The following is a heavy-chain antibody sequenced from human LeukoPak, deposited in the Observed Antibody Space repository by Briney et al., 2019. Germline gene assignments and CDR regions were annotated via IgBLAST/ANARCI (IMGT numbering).Heavy chain of an antibody. D-gene: IGHD3-10*01. Sequence: ASVTVSCEASGYTFTDYYIHWVRQAPGQGLEWMGSINPPGGGTNYAQQFQGRVTMTRDTSITTAYMELSRLTSDDTAVYFCAREATGDLSFDHWGQGTLVTVPS. CDR3: AREATGDLSFDH. CDR2: INPPGGGT. V-gene: IGHV1-2*02. CDR1: GYTFTDYY. J-gene: IGHJ4*02.